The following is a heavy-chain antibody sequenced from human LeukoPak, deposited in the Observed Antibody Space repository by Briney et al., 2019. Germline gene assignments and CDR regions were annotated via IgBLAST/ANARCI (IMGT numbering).Heavy chain of an antibody. CDR2: ISGSGGST. D-gene: IGHD3-22*01. V-gene: IGHV3-23*01. J-gene: IGHJ4*02. Sequence: GGSLRLSCAASGFTFSSYAMSWVRQAPGKGLEWVSAISGSGGSTYYADSVKGRFTVSRDNSKNTLYLQMNSLRAEDTAVYYCAKDLVRYDDVGTPDYWGQGTLVTVSS. CDR3: AKDLVRYDDVGTPDY. CDR1: GFTFSSYA.